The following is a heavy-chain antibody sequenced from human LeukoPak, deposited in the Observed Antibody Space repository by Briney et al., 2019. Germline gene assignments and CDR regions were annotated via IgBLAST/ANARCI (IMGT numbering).Heavy chain of an antibody. J-gene: IGHJ4*02. CDR2: IYYSGST. Sequence: SETLSLTCTVSGGSISSYYWSWIRQPPGKGLEWIGYIYYSGSTNYNPSLKSRVTISVDTSKNQFSLKLSSETAADTAVYYCARRNYGDYLDYWGQGTLVTVSS. CDR3: ARRNYGDYLDY. CDR1: GGSISSYY. V-gene: IGHV4-59*01. D-gene: IGHD4-17*01.